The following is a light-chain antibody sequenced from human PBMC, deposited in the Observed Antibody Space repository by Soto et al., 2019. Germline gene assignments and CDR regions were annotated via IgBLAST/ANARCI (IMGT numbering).Light chain of an antibody. V-gene: IGLV2-23*01. CDR3: CSYAGSSTYV. Sequence: QSVLTQPASVSGSPRQSITISCTGTSSDVGSYNLVSWYQQHPGKAPKLMIYEGSKRPSGVSNRFSGSKSGNTASLTISGLQAEDEADYYCCSYAGSSTYVFGTGTQLTVL. CDR2: EGS. CDR1: SSDVGSYNL. J-gene: IGLJ1*01.